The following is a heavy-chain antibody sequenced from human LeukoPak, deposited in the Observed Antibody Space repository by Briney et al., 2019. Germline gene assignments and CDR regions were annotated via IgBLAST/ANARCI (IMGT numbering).Heavy chain of an antibody. Sequence: PSETLSLTCTVSGGSISSGDYYWSWIRQPPGKGLEWIGYIYYSGSTYYNPSLKSRVTISVDTSKNQFSLKLSSVTAADTAVYYCARDFQGGPNDPWGQGTLVTVSS. CDR2: IYYSGST. CDR3: ARDFQGGPNDP. CDR1: GGSISSGDYY. D-gene: IGHD2-15*01. V-gene: IGHV4-30-4*01. J-gene: IGHJ5*02.